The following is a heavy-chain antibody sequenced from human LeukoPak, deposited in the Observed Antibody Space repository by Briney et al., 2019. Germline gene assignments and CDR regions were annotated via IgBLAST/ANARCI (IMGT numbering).Heavy chain of an antibody. CDR2: INPNSGGT. V-gene: IGHV1-2*04. D-gene: IGHD2-21*02. J-gene: IGHJ4*02. CDR1: GYTFSGYY. Sequence: ASVKVSCKAFGYTFSGYYMHWVRQAPGQGLEWLGWINPNSGGTKYAQKFQGWVTMTRDTSISTAYMELSRLRSDDTAVYYCARDYCGGDCFPDYWGQGTLVTVSS. CDR3: ARDYCGGDCFPDY.